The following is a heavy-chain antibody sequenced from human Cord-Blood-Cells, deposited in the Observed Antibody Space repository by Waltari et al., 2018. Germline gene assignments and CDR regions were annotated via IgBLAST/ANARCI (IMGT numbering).Heavy chain of an antibody. CDR1: GGSISSSSYY. D-gene: IGHD3-22*01. Sequence: QLQLQESGPGLVKPSETLSLTCTVSGGSISSSSYYWGWIRQPPGKGLEWIVSIYYSGSTFYNPSLKSRVTISVDTSKNQFSRKLSSVTAADTAVYYWARHSTGWLLYYCDYWGQGTLVTVSS. CDR3: ARHSTGWLLYYCDY. J-gene: IGHJ4*02. V-gene: IGHV4-39*01. CDR2: IYYSGST.